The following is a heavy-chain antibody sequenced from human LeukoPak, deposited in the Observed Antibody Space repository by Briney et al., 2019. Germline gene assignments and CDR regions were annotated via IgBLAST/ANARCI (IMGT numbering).Heavy chain of an antibody. CDR3: AREDHYYDFWSGPKYGMDV. CDR2: VSSSSSYT. V-gene: IGHV3-11*06. CDR1: GFTFSDYY. D-gene: IGHD3-3*01. Sequence: GGSLRLSCAASGFTFSDYYMSWIRQAPGKGLEWVSYVSSSSSYTNYADSVKGRFTISRDNAKNSLYLQMNSLRAEDTAAYYCAREDHYYDFWSGPKYGMDVWGQGTTVTVSS. J-gene: IGHJ6*02.